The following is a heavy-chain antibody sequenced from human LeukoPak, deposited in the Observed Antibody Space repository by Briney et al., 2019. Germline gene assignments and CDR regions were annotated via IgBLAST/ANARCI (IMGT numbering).Heavy chain of an antibody. CDR2: ISSSSNYK. J-gene: IGHJ4*02. D-gene: IGHD5-18*01. CDR3: AKNLNSYGYY. V-gene: IGHV3-11*03. CDR1: GFTFSDYY. Sequence: PGGSLRLSCAASGFTFSDYYMSWIRQAPGKGLEWISYISSSSNYKNYADSVQGRFTISRDNAKSSLYLQMNSLRTEDTALYYCAKNLNSYGYYWGQGTLVTVSS.